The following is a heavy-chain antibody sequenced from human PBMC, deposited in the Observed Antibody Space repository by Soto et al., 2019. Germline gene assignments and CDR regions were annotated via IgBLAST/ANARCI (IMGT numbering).Heavy chain of an antibody. Sequence: QVQLQESGPGLVKPSETLSLTCTVSGGSISSYYWSWIRQPPGKGLEWIGYIHNSGTNYNPSLKSRVTRSVDTSKNQFSLKLSSVSAADTAVYYCARESYHDYGDNWFDPWGQGTLVTVSS. CDR1: GGSISSYY. V-gene: IGHV4-59*01. CDR2: IHNSGT. D-gene: IGHD4-17*01. CDR3: ARESYHDYGDNWFDP. J-gene: IGHJ5*02.